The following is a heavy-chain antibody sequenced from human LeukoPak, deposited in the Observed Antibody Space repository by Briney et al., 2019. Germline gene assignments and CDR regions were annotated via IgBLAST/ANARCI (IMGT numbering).Heavy chain of an antibody. CDR1: GFTFSSYA. CDR2: ISGSGGST. V-gene: IGHV3-23*01. CDR3: STGVVRFLEWLPPANDFDY. J-gene: IGHJ4*02. D-gene: IGHD3-3*01. Sequence: GGSLRLPCAASGFTFSSYAMSWVRQAPGKGLEWVSAISGSGGSTYYADSVKGRFTISRDNSKNTLYLQMNSLRAEDTAVYYCSTGVVRFLEWLPPANDFDYWGQGTLVTVSS.